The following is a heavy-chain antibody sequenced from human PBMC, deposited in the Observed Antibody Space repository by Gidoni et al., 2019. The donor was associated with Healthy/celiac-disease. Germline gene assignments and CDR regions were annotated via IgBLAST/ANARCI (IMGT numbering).Heavy chain of an antibody. V-gene: IGHV4-34*01. CDR2: INHSGST. Sequence: QVQLQQWGAGLLKPSETLSLTCAVYGGSFSGYYWSWIRQPPGKGLEWIGEINHSGSTNYNPSLKSRVTISVDTSKNQFSLKLSSVTAADTAVYYCARGFAVAAAGTKPHYMDVWGKGTTVTVSS. CDR1: GGSFSGYY. J-gene: IGHJ6*03. D-gene: IGHD6-13*01. CDR3: ARGFAVAAAGTKPHYMDV.